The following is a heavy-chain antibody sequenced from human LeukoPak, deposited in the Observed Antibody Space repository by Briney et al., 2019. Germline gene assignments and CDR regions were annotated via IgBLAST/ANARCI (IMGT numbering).Heavy chain of an antibody. CDR1: GFPFSASA. Sequence: PPGRSLRLSCAASGFPFSASAMTWVRQAPGKGLEWVSHILSTGTTYYADSMRGRFTISRDNSKNTLYLLMTSLRADDTAVYYCATVKYDYGDPVGWFDPWGQGTLVTVSP. D-gene: IGHD4-17*01. CDR3: ATVKYDYGDPVGWFDP. J-gene: IGHJ5*02. V-gene: IGHV3-23*01. CDR2: ILSTGTT.